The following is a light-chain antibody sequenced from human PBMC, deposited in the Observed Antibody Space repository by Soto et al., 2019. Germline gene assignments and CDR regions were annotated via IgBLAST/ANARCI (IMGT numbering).Light chain of an antibody. CDR2: DVS. J-gene: IGLJ1*01. CDR1: SSDVGGYND. Sequence: QSVLTQPASVSGSPGQSITISCTGTSSDVGGYNDVSWYQQFPGKAPKLMVYDVSNRPSGVSNRFSGSKSGNTASLTISGLQAEDEADYYCSSYRSGNTLVFGTGTKVTVL. CDR3: SSYRSGNTLV. V-gene: IGLV2-14*01.